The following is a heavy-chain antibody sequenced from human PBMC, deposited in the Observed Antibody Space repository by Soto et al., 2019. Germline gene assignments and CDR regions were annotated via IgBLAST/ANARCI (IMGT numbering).Heavy chain of an antibody. CDR2: IYYSGST. CDR3: ARLGWYFDL. V-gene: IGHV4-30-4*01. CDR1: AGSISSGDYY. Sequence: QVQLQESGPGLVKPSQTLSLTCTVSAGSISSGDYYWRWIRQPPGKGLEWIGYIYYSGSTYYNPYLNSRVTISVDTSMTQFSLKLSSVTAADTAVYYCARLGWYFDLWGRGTLVTVSS. J-gene: IGHJ2*01. D-gene: IGHD1-26*01.